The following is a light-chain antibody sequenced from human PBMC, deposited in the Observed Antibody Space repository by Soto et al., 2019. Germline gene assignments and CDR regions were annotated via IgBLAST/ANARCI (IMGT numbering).Light chain of an antibody. Sequence: DIQMTQSPSYVSASVGDRVTITCRASQDIRRWLAWYQQKSGKAPELLIYEASSLESGVPSRFSGSGSGTEFTLTISSLQPDDFATYYCQHYNSYSTAFGQGTKV. V-gene: IGKV1-5*03. CDR3: QHYNSYSTA. CDR2: EAS. CDR1: QDIRRW. J-gene: IGKJ1*01.